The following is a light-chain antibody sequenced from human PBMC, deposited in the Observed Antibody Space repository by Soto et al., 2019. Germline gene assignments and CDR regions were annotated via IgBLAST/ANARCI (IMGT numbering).Light chain of an antibody. CDR2: YTS. J-gene: IGKJ1*01. Sequence: EIVLTQSPATLSSSPGETATLSCRTSQYVGTRLAWYQHKPGQAPRLLIYYTSNRATGVPARFSGSGSGTDLTLTISSLAPEDFAIYYCHQRQRWPRTFGQGTKVDI. CDR1: QYVGTR. CDR3: HQRQRWPRT. V-gene: IGKV3-11*01.